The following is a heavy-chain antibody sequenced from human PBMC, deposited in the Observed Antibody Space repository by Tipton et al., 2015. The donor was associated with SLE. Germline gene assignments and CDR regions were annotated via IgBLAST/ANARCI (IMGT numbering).Heavy chain of an antibody. D-gene: IGHD1-26*01. Sequence: TLSLTCAVYGGSFSGYYWSWIRQPPGKGLEWIGEINHSGSTNYNPSLKSRVTISVDTSKNQFSLKLSSVTAADTAVYYCARVCLKWELLDLGGMDVWVQGTTVTVSS. CDR3: ARVCLKWELLDLGGMDV. J-gene: IGHJ6*02. V-gene: IGHV4-34*01. CDR1: GGSFSGYY. CDR2: INHSGST.